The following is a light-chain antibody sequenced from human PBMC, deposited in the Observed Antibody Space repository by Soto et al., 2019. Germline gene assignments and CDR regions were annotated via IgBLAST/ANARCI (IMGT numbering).Light chain of an antibody. CDR3: QQYSGYSWT. CDR2: DAA. V-gene: IGKV1-33*01. Sequence: DIQMTQSPSSLSASVGDRVTITCQASQDISNSLNWYQQKPGKAPKLLIHDAATLESGVPSRFGGSGSGTEFTLTISSLQPDDFATYYCQQYSGYSWTFGQGTKVDIK. J-gene: IGKJ1*01. CDR1: QDISNS.